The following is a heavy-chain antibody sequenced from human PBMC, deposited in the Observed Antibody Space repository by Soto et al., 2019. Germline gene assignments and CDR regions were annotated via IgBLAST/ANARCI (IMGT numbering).Heavy chain of an antibody. D-gene: IGHD1-20*01. V-gene: IGHV4-30-4*01. Sequence: QVQLQESGPGLVKPSQTLSLTCTVSGGSISSGDYYWSWIRQPPGKGLEWIGNIYYSGSTYYNPSLNSRVTISVDPSKNHFSLKLSSVTAADTAVYYCARRATITAWFDPWGQGTLVTVSS. CDR3: ARRATITAWFDP. J-gene: IGHJ5*02. CDR1: GGSISSGDYY. CDR2: IYYSGST.